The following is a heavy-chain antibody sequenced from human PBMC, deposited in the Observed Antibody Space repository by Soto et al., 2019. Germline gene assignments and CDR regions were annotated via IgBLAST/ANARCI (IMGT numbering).Heavy chain of an antibody. CDR3: ARGGSGSDYDD. Sequence: EVQLLESGGGLVQPGGSLRLSCAASGFTFSSYAMRWVRQAPVKGLEWVSAISGSGGSTYYADSVKGRFTISRDNSKNTLYLQRNSVRAEDTAVYYCARGGSGSDYDDWGQGTLVTVSS. D-gene: IGHD1-26*01. CDR2: ISGSGGST. V-gene: IGHV3-23*01. J-gene: IGHJ4*02. CDR1: GFTFSSYA.